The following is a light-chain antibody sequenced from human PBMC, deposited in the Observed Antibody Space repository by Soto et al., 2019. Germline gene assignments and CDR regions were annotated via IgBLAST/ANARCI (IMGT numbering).Light chain of an antibody. Sequence: DIQMTQSPSSLSASVRDRVTITCRASQGISNYLAWYQQKPGKVPKLLIYAASTLQSGVPPRFSGSGSVTDFTLTISSLQPDAVATYYCQTYDSAPWSFARGTKVEIK. V-gene: IGKV1-27*01. CDR3: QTYDSAPWS. J-gene: IGKJ1*01. CDR2: AAS. CDR1: QGISNY.